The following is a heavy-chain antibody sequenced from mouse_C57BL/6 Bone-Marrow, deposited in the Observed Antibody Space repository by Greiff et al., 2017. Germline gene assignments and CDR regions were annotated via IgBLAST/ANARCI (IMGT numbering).Heavy chain of an antibody. J-gene: IGHJ1*03. D-gene: IGHD3-2*02. CDR2: IHPNSGST. V-gene: IGHV1-64*01. CDR3: ARQLRLRFYWYFDV. Sequence: QVQLKQSGAELVKPGASVKLFCKASGYTFTSYWMHWVKQRPGQGLEWIGMIHPNSGSTNYNEKFKSKATLTVDKSSSTAYMQLSSLTSEDSAVYYCARQLRLRFYWYFDVWGTGTTVTVSS. CDR1: GYTFTSYW.